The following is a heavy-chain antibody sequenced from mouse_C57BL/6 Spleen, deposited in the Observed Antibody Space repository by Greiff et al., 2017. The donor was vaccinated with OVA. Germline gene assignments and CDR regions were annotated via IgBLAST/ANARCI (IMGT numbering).Heavy chain of an antibody. D-gene: IGHD1-1*01. V-gene: IGHV1-55*01. CDR2: IYPGSGST. CDR3: ARWGYYGSSYAMDY. J-gene: IGHJ4*01. Sequence: QVQLQQPGAELVKPGASVTMSCKASGYTFTSYWITWVKQRPGQGLEWIGDIYPGSGSTNYNEKFKSKATLTVDTSSSTAYMQLSSLTSEDSAVYYCARWGYYGSSYAMDYWGQGTSVTVSS. CDR1: GYTFTSYW.